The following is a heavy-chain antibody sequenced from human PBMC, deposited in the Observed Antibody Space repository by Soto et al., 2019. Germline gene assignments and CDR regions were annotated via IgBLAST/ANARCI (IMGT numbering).Heavy chain of an antibody. Sequence: GSLRLSCAAAGFTFTSYQMSWVRQAPGKGLEWVANIKQDGSEKYYVDSVKGRFTISRDNAKNSLYLQMNSLRAEDTAVYYCARFYYDSSGYLPSPYYYYYGMDVWGQGTTVTVSS. CDR1: GFTFTSYQ. CDR3: ARFYYDSSGYLPSPYYYYYGMDV. J-gene: IGHJ6*02. CDR2: IKQDGSEK. V-gene: IGHV3-7*04. D-gene: IGHD3-22*01.